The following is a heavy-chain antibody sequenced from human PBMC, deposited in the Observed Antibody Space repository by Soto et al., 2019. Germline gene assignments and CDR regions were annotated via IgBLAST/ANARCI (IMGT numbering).Heavy chain of an antibody. Sequence: QVQLVESGGGMVQPGRSLRLSCAVSGFTVSTYGMHWVRQAPGKGLEWVAVISRDGGTKYYADSVKGRFTIFRDNSRNTLFLEMNSLRGDDMAVYYCTGEVASGYWGQGTLVTVSS. CDR1: GFTVSTYG. CDR3: TGEVASGY. J-gene: IGHJ4*02. D-gene: IGHD2-8*02. CDR2: ISRDGGTK. V-gene: IGHV3-30*03.